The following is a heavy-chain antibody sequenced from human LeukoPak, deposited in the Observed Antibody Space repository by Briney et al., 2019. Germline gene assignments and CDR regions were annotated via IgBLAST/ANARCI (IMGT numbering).Heavy chain of an antibody. J-gene: IGHJ4*02. CDR3: ARDSDDRSWNGLFDY. V-gene: IGHV3-7*01. CDR2: IKQDGSDK. CDR1: GFTFSTYW. Sequence: PGGSLRLSCAASGFTFSTYWMSWVRQAPGKGLEWVASIKQDGSDKYYVDSVKGRFTTSRDNAKNSLYLQMNSLRAEDTAVYYCARDSDDRSWNGLFDYWGQGTLVTVSS. D-gene: IGHD6-13*01.